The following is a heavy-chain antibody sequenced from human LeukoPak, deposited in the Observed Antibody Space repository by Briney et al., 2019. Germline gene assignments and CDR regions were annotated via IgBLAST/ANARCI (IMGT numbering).Heavy chain of an antibody. Sequence: SETLSLTCTVSGYSINSGYYWGWIRQPPGKGLEWIAIIYHSGSTYYNPSLKSRVTISVDTSKNQFSLKLSSVTAADTALYYCVAITATGNWFDPWGQGTLVTVSS. CDR3: VAITATGNWFDP. CDR1: GYSINSGYY. D-gene: IGHD6-13*01. CDR2: IYHSGST. V-gene: IGHV4-38-2*02. J-gene: IGHJ5*02.